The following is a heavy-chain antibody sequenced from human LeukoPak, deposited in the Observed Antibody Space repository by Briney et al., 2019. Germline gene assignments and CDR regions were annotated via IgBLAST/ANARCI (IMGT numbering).Heavy chain of an antibody. CDR1: GFTVSSNY. D-gene: IGHD3-3*01. J-gene: IGHJ6*02. Sequence: PGGSLRLSCAASGFTVSSNYMSWVRQAPGKGLEWVAVISYDGSNKYYADSVKGRFTISRDNSKNTLYLQVNSLRAEDTAVYYCARAHYDFWSGYSMGDYYYGMDVWGQGTTVTVSS. CDR3: ARAHYDFWSGYSMGDYYYGMDV. V-gene: IGHV3-30-3*01. CDR2: ISYDGSNK.